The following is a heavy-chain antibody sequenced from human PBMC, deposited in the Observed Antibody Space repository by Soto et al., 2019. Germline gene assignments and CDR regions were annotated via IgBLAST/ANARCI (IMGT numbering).Heavy chain of an antibody. Sequence: GGSLPVSCAASVFTFSSYGMHWVRQAPGKGLEWVAVIWYDGSDKYYADSVKGRFTISRDNSKNTLYLQMNSLRAEDTAVYYCALSWYSYYFDLWGQGTLVTVSS. CDR1: VFTFSSYG. D-gene: IGHD1-1*01. J-gene: IGHJ4*02. CDR2: IWYDGSDK. V-gene: IGHV3-33*08. CDR3: ALSWYSYYFDL.